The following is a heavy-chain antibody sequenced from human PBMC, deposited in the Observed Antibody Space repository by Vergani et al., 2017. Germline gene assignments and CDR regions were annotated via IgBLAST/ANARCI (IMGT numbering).Heavy chain of an antibody. D-gene: IGHD6-13*01. J-gene: IGHJ5*02. CDR1: GFTFSDYY. CDR3: ARDGRRGGIAAAWWFDP. Sequence: QVQLVESGGGLVKPGGSLRLSCAASGFTFSDYYMSWIRQAPGKGLEWVSYISSSSSYTNYADSVKGRFTIARDNAKNSLYLQMNSLRAEDTAVYYCARDGRRGGIAAAWWFDPWGQGTLVTVSS. V-gene: IGHV3-11*06. CDR2: ISSSSSYT.